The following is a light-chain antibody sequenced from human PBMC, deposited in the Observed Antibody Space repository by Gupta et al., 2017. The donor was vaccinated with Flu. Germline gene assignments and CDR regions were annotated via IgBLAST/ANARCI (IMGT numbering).Light chain of an antibody. CDR1: QSVTSGY. CDR2: DAS. V-gene: IGKV3D-20*01. J-gene: IGKJ3*01. Sequence: EIVLTQSPPTLSLSPGDRATLPCGASQSVTSGYLAWYQQKPGLAPRLLIYDASTSATGIPHRFSGSGSGTDFTLTIDMLEPEDFTVYCCQQNGNSPITFGPGTKVDFK. CDR3: QQNGNSPIT.